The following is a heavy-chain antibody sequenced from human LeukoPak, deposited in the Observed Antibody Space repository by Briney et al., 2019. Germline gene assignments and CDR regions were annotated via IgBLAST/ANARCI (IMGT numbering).Heavy chain of an antibody. J-gene: IGHJ4*02. CDR2: IYYSGST. D-gene: IGHD4-17*01. Sequence: SETLSLTCTVSGGSISSSSYYWGWIRQPPGKGLEWIGSIYYSGSTYYSPSLRSRVTISVDTSKNQFSLKLSSVTAADTAVYYCARHGTVGTKVTTRLLPFDYWGQGTLVTVSS. V-gene: IGHV4-39*01. CDR1: GGSISSSSYY. CDR3: ARHGTVGTKVTTRLLPFDY.